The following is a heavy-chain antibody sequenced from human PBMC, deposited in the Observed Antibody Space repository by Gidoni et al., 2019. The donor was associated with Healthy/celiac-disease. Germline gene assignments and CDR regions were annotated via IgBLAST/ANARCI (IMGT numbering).Heavy chain of an antibody. CDR3: ARDTLGIYDCWSGYRYVDY. D-gene: IGHD3-3*01. CDR2: ISAYNGNT. J-gene: IGHJ4*02. Sequence: QVQLVQSGAEVKKPGASVKVSCKASGYTFTSYGISWVRQAPGQGLEWMGWISAYNGNTNYAQKLQGRVTMTTDTSTSTAYMELRSLRSDDTAVYYCARDTLGIYDCWSGYRYVDYWGQGTLVTVSS. V-gene: IGHV1-18*01. CDR1: GYTFTSYG.